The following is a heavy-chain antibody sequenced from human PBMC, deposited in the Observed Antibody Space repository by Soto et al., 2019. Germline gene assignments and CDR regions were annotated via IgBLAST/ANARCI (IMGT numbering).Heavy chain of an antibody. CDR2: IYHSGST. D-gene: IGHD5-12*01. Sequence: QLQLQESGSGLVKPSQTLSLTCAVSGDSISSGGYSWNWMRQPPGKGLEWIGYIYHSGSTSYNASLKSRVTISVDRSKNQSSRKMIAVAAADTAMYYCARARRDGYYFDSWGQGALVTVSS. V-gene: IGHV4-30-2*01. CDR1: GDSISSGGYS. J-gene: IGHJ4*02. CDR3: ARARRDGYYFDS.